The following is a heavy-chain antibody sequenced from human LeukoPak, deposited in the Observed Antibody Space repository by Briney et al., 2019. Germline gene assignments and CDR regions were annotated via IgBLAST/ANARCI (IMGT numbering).Heavy chain of an antibody. D-gene: IGHD2-15*01. CDR2: IRYDGSNK. J-gene: IGHJ4*02. Sequence: PGGSLRLSCAASGFTFSSYGMHWVRQAPGKGLEWVAFIRYDGSNKYYADSVKGRFTISRDNSKNTLYLQMNSLRAEDTAVYYCAKDYRVVVAAPDYYYDYWGQGTLVTVSS. V-gene: IGHV3-30*02. CDR1: GFTFSSYG. CDR3: AKDYRVVVAAPDYYYDY.